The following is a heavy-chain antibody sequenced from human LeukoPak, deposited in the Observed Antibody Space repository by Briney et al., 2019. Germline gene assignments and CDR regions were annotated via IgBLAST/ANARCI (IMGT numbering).Heavy chain of an antibody. CDR2: INHSGST. D-gene: IGHD6-6*01. V-gene: IGHV4-34*01. CDR1: GGSFSGYY. CDR3: AGYSSSSRGYYYYMDV. J-gene: IGHJ6*03. Sequence: SETLSLTCAVYGGSFSGYYWSWIRQPPGKGLEWIGEINHSGSTNYNPSLKSRVTISVDTSKNQVSLKLSSVTAADTAVYYCAGYSSSSRGYYYYMDVWGKGTTVTVSS.